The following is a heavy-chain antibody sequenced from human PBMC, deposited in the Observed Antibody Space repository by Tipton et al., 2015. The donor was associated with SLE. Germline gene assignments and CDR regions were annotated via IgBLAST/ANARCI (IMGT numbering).Heavy chain of an antibody. V-gene: IGHV3-9*01. J-gene: IGHJ4*02. D-gene: IGHD3-10*01. CDR1: GFTFDDYA. CDR3: ARVGPGRDYFDY. Sequence: SLRLSCAASGFTFDDYAMHWVRQAPGKGLEWVSGISWNSGSIGYADSVKGRFTISRDNAKNSLYLQMNSLRAEDTAVYYCARVGPGRDYFDYWGQGTLVTVSS. CDR2: ISWNSGSI.